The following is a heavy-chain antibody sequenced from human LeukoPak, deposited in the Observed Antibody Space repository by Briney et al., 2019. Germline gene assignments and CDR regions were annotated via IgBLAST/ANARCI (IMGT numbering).Heavy chain of an antibody. V-gene: IGHV3-48*03. CDR3: AREGEDSSGYYGYFDY. CDR2: ISSSGSTI. CDR1: GFTFSSYE. J-gene: IGHJ4*02. D-gene: IGHD3-22*01. Sequence: GGSLRLSCAASGFTFSSYEMNWVRQAPGKGLEWVSYISSSGSTIYYADSVKGRFTISRDNAKNSLYLQMNSPRAEDTAVYYCAREGEDSSGYYGYFDYWGQGTLVTVSS.